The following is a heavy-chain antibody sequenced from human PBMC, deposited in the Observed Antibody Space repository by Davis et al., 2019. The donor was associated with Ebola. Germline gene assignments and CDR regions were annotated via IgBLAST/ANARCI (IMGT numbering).Heavy chain of an antibody. J-gene: IGHJ6*02. D-gene: IGHD3-10*01. V-gene: IGHV3-74*01. Sequence: PGGSLRLSCTASGFTFSRYWMHWVRQAPGKGLVWVSRITADGSSSSYADSVKGRFTISRDNAKNTLYLQMSSLRVEDTAVYFCVKNYYGMDVWGQGTTVTVPS. CDR3: VKNYYGMDV. CDR1: GFTFSRYW. CDR2: ITADGSSS.